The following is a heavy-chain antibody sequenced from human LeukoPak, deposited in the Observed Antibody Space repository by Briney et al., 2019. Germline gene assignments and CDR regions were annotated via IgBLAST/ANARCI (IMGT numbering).Heavy chain of an antibody. D-gene: IGHD1-26*01. V-gene: IGHV4-4*07. CDR3: ARENSGDYRFDY. CDR1: GGSISSYY. J-gene: IGHJ4*02. Sequence: SETLSLTCTVSGGSISSYYWSWIRQPAGKGLEWIGRIYTSGSTDYNPSLKSRVTMSVDTSKNHFSLRLSSLTAADTAMYYCARENSGDYRFDYWGQGTLVTVSS. CDR2: IYTSGST.